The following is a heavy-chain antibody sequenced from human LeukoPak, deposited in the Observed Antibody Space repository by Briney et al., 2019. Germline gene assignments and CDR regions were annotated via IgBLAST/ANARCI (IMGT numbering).Heavy chain of an antibody. CDR3: AKVLTGSQDY. V-gene: IGHV3-23*01. D-gene: IGHD7-27*01. CDR2: IGGGGENT. Sequence: GGSLRLSCAASGFTFGTYWMSWVRQAPGKGLEWLSTIGGGGENTYYADSVRGRFTISRDNSKNTVYLQMKSLRAEDTAVYFCAKVLTGSQDYWGQGTLVTVSS. CDR1: GFTFGTYW. J-gene: IGHJ4*02.